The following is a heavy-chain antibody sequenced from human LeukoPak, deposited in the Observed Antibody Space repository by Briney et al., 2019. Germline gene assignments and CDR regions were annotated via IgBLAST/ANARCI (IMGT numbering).Heavy chain of an antibody. Sequence: ASVKVSCKASGYTFTGYYMHWVRQAPGQGLEWMGWINPNSGGTNYAQKFQGRVTMTRDTSISTAYMELSRLRSDDTAVYYCARGEYYDYVWGSTMNYYYMDVWGKGTTVTVSS. J-gene: IGHJ6*03. V-gene: IGHV1-2*02. D-gene: IGHD3-16*01. CDR1: GYTFTGYY. CDR3: ARGEYYDYVWGSTMNYYYMDV. CDR2: INPNSGGT.